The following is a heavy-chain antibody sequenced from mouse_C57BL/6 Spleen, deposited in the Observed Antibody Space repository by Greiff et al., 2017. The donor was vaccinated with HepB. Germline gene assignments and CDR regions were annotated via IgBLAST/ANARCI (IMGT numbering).Heavy chain of an antibody. V-gene: IGHV1-22*01. Sequence: EVQLQQSGPELVKPGASVKMSCKASGYTFTDYNMHWVKQSHGKSLEWIGYINPNNGGTSYNQKFKGKATLTVNKSSSTAYMELRSLTSEDSAVYYCAREGYDYDGVDYWGQGTTLTVSS. D-gene: IGHD2-4*01. CDR3: AREGYDYDGVDY. J-gene: IGHJ2*01. CDR2: INPNNGGT. CDR1: GYTFTDYN.